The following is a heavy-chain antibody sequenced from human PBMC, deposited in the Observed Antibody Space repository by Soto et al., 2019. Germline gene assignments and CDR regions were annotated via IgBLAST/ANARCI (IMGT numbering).Heavy chain of an antibody. Sequence: TLRVHGTVTGGSMTSVDQYWTLIRHRPGEGLEWFGYINHRGSLYYNPSLKSRVSMSVDTSKNQFSLNLSSVTAADTAVYYCARELHQRQGRNMDVCGQGTTVTVS. D-gene: IGHD1-1*01. CDR3: ARELHQRQGRNMDV. J-gene: IGHJ6*02. CDR1: GGSMTSVDQY. V-gene: IGHV4-31*03. CDR2: INHRGSL.